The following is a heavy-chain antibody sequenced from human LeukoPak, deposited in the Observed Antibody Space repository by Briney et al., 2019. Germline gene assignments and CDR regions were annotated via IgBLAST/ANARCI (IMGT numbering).Heavy chain of an antibody. CDR3: ASSNYYGSGSFPDY. D-gene: IGHD3-10*01. Sequence: SVKVSCKASGGTFSSYAISWVRQASGQGLEWMGGIIPIFGTANYAQKFQGRVTITADESTSTAYMELSSLRSEDTAVYYCASSNYYGSGSFPDYWGQGTLVTVSS. CDR2: IIPIFGTA. J-gene: IGHJ4*02. V-gene: IGHV1-69*13. CDR1: GGTFSSYA.